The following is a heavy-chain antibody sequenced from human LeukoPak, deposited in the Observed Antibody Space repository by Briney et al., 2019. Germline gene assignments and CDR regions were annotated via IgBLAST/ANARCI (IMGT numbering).Heavy chain of an antibody. CDR3: ARGQDYYGSGSYWFDP. CDR2: IYSGGST. CDR1: GFTVSSNY. D-gene: IGHD3-10*01. J-gene: IGHJ5*02. Sequence: PGGSLRLSCAASGFTVSSNYMSWVRQAPGKGLEWVSVIYSGGSTYYADSVKGRFTISRDNSKNTLYLQMNSLRAEDTAVYYCARGQDYYGSGSYWFDPWGQGTLVTVSS. V-gene: IGHV3-53*01.